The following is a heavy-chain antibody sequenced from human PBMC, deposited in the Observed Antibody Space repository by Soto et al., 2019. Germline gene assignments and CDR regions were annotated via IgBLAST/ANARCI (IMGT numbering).Heavy chain of an antibody. CDR1: GFTFDDYN. Sequence: EVHLVESGGGVVQPGGSLRLTCAASGFTFDDYNMHWVRQVPGKGLEWVSLISCDGGTTYYADSVKGRFTVSRDNSINLLYMKMNGLTTEDSDLYYCESSQDDYWGQGNLVTVS. J-gene: IGHJ4*02. D-gene: IGHD3-16*02. CDR2: ISCDGGTT. V-gene: IGHV3-43*01. CDR3: ESSQDDY.